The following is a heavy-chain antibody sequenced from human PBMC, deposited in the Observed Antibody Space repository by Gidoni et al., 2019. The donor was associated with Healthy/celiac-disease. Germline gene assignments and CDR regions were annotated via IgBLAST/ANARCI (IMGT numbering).Heavy chain of an antibody. CDR3: ARSQGDSYGAAIDY. Sequence: QVQLQQWGAGLLKPSETLSLTCAVYGGSFSGYYWSWIRQPPGKGLEWIGEINHSGSTNYNPSLKSRVTISVDTSKNQFSLKLSSVTAADTAVYYCARSQGDSYGAAIDYWGQGTLVTVSS. V-gene: IGHV4-34*01. CDR1: GGSFSGYY. D-gene: IGHD5-18*01. J-gene: IGHJ4*02. CDR2: INHSGST.